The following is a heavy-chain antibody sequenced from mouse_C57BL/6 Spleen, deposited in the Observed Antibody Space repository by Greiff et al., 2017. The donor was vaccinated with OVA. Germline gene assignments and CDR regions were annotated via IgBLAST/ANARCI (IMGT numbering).Heavy chain of an antibody. CDR2: IYPRSGNT. CDR3: GGSGWLLREDY. J-gene: IGHJ2*01. Sequence: QVQLKESGAELARPGASVKLSCKASGYTFTSYGISWVKQRTGQGLEWIGEIYPRSGNTYYNEKFKGKATLTADKSSSTAYMELRSLTSEDSAVYFCGGSGWLLREDYWGQGTTLTVSS. D-gene: IGHD2-3*01. V-gene: IGHV1-81*01. CDR1: GYTFTSYG.